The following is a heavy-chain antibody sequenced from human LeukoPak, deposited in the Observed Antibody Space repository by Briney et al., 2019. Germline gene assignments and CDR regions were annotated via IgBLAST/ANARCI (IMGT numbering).Heavy chain of an antibody. CDR3: ARLALEWLSLNWFDP. CDR2: INHSGST. CDR1: GGSFSGYY. J-gene: IGHJ5*02. V-gene: IGHV4-34*01. D-gene: IGHD3-3*01. Sequence: PSETLSLTCAVYGGSFSGYYWSWIRQPPGKGLEWIGEINHSGSTNYNPSLKSRVTISVDTSKNQFSLKLSSVTAADTAVYYCARLALEWLSLNWFDPWGQGTLVTVSS.